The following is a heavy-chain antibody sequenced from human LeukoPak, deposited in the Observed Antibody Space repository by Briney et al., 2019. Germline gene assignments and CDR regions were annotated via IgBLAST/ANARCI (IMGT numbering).Heavy chain of an antibody. J-gene: IGHJ5*02. CDR1: GGFFSGYY. Sequence: PSETLSLTCAVYGGFFSGYYWSWIRQPPGKGLEWIGEINHSGSTNYNPSLKSRVTISVDTSKNQFSLKLSSVTAADTAVYYGARLVTGYCSGGSCFFGLIATPNWFDPWGQGTLVTVSS. V-gene: IGHV4-34*01. D-gene: IGHD2-15*01. CDR2: INHSGST. CDR3: ARLVTGYCSGGSCFFGLIATPNWFDP.